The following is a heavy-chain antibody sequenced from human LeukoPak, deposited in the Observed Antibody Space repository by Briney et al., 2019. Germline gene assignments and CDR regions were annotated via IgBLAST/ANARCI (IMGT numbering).Heavy chain of an antibody. Sequence: ASVKGSWKASGYTFTSYGISWVRQAPGQGLEWMGWISAYNGNTNYAQKLQGRVTMTTDTSTSTAYMELRSLRSDDKAVYYCARVVSQSRRYYFDYWGQGTLVTVSS. J-gene: IGHJ4*02. V-gene: IGHV1-18*01. CDR2: ISAYNGNT. D-gene: IGHD3-10*01. CDR1: GYTFTSYG. CDR3: ARVVSQSRRYYFDY.